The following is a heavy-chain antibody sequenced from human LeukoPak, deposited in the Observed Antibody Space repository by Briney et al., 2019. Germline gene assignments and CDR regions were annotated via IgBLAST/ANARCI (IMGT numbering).Heavy chain of an antibody. CDR3: ARESSLYSYGY. CDR1: GYTFTSYG. D-gene: IGHD5-18*01. Sequence: ASVKVSCKASGYTFTSYGISWVRQAPGQGLEWMGWISAYNGNTNYAQKLQGRVTMTTDTSTSTAYMELRSLRAEDTAVYYCARESSLYSYGYWGQGTLVTVSS. V-gene: IGHV1-18*01. J-gene: IGHJ4*02. CDR2: ISAYNGNT.